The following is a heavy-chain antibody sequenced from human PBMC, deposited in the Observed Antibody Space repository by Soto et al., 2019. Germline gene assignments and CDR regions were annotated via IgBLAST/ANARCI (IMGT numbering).Heavy chain of an antibody. CDR2: IDYSGST. D-gene: IGHD3-3*01. V-gene: IGHV4-59*01. J-gene: IGHJ4*02. CDR3: ARDSGFWSGFPLD. Sequence: PSETLSLTCTASGGSISSYYWSWIRQPPGKGLEWIGYIDYSGSTNYNPSLKSRVTISVDASKNQFSLKLSSVTAADTAVYYCARDSGFWSGFPLDWGQGTQVTVSS. CDR1: GGSISSYY.